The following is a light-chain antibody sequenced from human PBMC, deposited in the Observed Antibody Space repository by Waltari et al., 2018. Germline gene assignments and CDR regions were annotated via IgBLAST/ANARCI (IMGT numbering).Light chain of an antibody. V-gene: IGKV1-5*01. CDR3: QQYYHTPIT. CDR1: QSIRSW. Sequence: DIQMTQSPSTLSASVGDRVTITCRASQSIRSWLAWYQQKPGKAPKVLIYDASTLESGVSSRFSGSGSGTDFTLTISSLQAEDVAVYYCQQYYHTPITFGQGTRLEIK. J-gene: IGKJ5*01. CDR2: DAS.